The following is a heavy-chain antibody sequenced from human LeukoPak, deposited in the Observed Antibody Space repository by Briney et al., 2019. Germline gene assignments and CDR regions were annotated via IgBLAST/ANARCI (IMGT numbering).Heavy chain of an antibody. CDR2: IYHSGST. D-gene: IGHD5-18*01. CDR1: GGSISSGGYS. V-gene: IGHV4-30-2*01. J-gene: IGHJ4*02. CDR3: ARARGYSYGYFDY. Sequence: PSQTLSLTCAVSGGSISSGGYSWSWIRPPPGKGLEWIGYIYHSGSTYYNPSLKSRVTMSVDRSKNQFSLKLSSVTAADTAVYYCARARGYSYGYFDYWGQGTLVTVSS.